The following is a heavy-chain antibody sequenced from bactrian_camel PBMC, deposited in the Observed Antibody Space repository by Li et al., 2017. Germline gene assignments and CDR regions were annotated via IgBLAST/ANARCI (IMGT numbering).Heavy chain of an antibody. CDR1: KNTYSKFC. Sequence: HVQLVESGGGSVEAGGSLRLSCVGSKNTYSKFCMAWFRQIPGKEREAVAGVYLGGGKYYADSVKGRFTISQDNDANTIYLQMNELKPEDTGMYYCAAARDVSLTCHRRNDDSNYYGQGTQVTVS. D-gene: IGHD3*01. CDR2: VYLGGGK. J-gene: IGHJ4*01. V-gene: IGHV3S57*01.